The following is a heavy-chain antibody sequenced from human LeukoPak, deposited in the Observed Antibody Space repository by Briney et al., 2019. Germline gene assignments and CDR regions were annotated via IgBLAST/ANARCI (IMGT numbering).Heavy chain of an antibody. J-gene: IGHJ4*02. CDR2: IWSDGSNK. D-gene: IGHD3-10*01. CDR1: GFTFDDYA. Sequence: GGSLRLSCAASGFTFDDYAIHWVRQAPGKGLEWVAFIWSDGSNKYYADSVKGRFTISRDNSKNTLYLQMNSLRAEDTAVYFCAKSLSSRGVIIPRTSRYFNYWGQGTLVTVSS. V-gene: IGHV3-30*02. CDR3: AKSLSSRGVIIPRTSRYFNY.